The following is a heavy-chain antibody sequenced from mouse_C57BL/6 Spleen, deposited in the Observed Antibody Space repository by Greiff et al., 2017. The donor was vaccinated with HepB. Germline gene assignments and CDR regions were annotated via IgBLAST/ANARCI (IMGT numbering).Heavy chain of an antibody. Sequence: VQLQQSGAELARPGASVKLSCKASGYTFTSYGISWVKQRTGQGLEWIGEIYPRSGNTYYNEKFKGKATLTADKSSTTAYMELRSLTSEDSAVYFCARGVSTWYFDVWGTGTTVTVSS. J-gene: IGHJ1*03. CDR2: IYPRSGNT. D-gene: IGHD2-13*01. V-gene: IGHV1-81*01. CDR1: GYTFTSYG. CDR3: ARGVSTWYFDV.